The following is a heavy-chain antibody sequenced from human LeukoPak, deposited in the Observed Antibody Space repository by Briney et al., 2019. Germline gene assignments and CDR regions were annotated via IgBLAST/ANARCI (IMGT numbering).Heavy chain of an antibody. CDR2: VDYSGGT. CDR3: ARGIRTGYGY. Sequence: SETLSLTCSVSGGSVSSGIYYWSWIRQPPGKGLEWIGHVDYSGGTNYNPSLKRRVTISLDMSKNQFSLKVIYLTAADTAVYYCARGIRTGYGYWGQGTLVTVSS. V-gene: IGHV4-61*01. J-gene: IGHJ4*02. D-gene: IGHD1-14*01. CDR1: GGSVSSGIYY.